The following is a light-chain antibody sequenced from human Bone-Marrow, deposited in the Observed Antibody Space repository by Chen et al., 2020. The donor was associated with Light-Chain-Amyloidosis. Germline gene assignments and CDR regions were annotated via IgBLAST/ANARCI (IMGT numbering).Light chain of an antibody. V-gene: IGLV4-69*01. CDR1: SGHSNYV. CDR3: QTWGTGYVV. CDR2: VNSDGSH. J-gene: IGLJ2*01. Sequence: QAVLTQSPSASASLGDSVTLTCTLSSGHSNYVIAWHQQQPERGLRYLLKVNSDGSHSRGDGIPDRFSGASSGAERYLTISSLQSEDAADYYCQTWGTGYVVFGGGTKLTVL.